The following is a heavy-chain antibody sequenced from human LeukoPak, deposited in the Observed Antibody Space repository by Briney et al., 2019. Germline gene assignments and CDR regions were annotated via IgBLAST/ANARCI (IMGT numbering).Heavy chain of an antibody. D-gene: IGHD1-1*01. Sequence: PGGSLRLSCAASGFTFSSYGMHWVRQAPGKGLEWVAFIQYDESNKNYADSVKGRFTISRDISKNTLYLQMNSLRAEDTAVYYCAKDPIVGTTTGQLGDYWGQGTLVTVSS. CDR3: AKDPIVGTTTGQLGDY. CDR1: GFTFSSYG. J-gene: IGHJ4*02. CDR2: IQYDESNK. V-gene: IGHV3-30*02.